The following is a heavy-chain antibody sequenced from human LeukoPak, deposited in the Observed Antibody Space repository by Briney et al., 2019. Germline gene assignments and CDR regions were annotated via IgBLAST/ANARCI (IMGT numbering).Heavy chain of an antibody. Sequence: SETLSLTCTVSGASISSGAYYWTWIRQHPGKGLEWIGYIYYSGSTYYNPSLKSRVTISVDTSKNQFSLKLSSVTAADTAVYYCARGLTEYFYFDFWGQGTLVTV. CDR1: GASISSGAYY. CDR3: ARGLTEYFYFDF. J-gene: IGHJ4*02. V-gene: IGHV4-31*03. D-gene: IGHD2/OR15-2a*01. CDR2: IYYSGST.